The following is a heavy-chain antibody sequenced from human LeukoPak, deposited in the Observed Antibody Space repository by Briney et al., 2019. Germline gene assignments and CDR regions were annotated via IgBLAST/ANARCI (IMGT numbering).Heavy chain of an antibody. CDR2: ISSSSSYI. Sequence: GGSLRLSCAASGFTFSSYSMNWVRQAPGKGLEWVSSISSSSSYIYYADPVKGRFTISRDNSKNTLYLQMNSLRAEDTAVYYCAKDYYGSGVVGYFDYWGQGTLVTVSS. D-gene: IGHD3-10*01. J-gene: IGHJ4*02. V-gene: IGHV3-21*04. CDR1: GFTFSSYS. CDR3: AKDYYGSGVVGYFDY.